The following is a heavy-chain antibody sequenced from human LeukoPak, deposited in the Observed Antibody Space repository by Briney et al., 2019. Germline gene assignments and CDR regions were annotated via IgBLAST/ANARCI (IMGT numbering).Heavy chain of an antibody. CDR2: ISGSGGST. J-gene: IGHJ4*02. Sequence: GGSLRLSCATSGFTFSSYAMSWVRQAPGKGLEWVSSISGSGGSTYYADSVKGRFTISRDNSKNTLYLQMNSLKVEDTAVYYCAKDVRALNNYGSGSSGFYWGQGTLVTVSS. CDR3: AKDVRALNNYGSGSSGFY. V-gene: IGHV3-23*01. CDR1: GFTFSSYA. D-gene: IGHD3-10*01.